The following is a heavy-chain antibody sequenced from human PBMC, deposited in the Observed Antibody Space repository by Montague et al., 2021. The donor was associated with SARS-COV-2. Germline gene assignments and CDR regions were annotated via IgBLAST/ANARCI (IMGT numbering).Heavy chain of an antibody. V-gene: IGHV3-21*01. Sequence: CLRLSCAASGFTFSSYSMNWVRQAPGKGLEWVSSISSSSSYIYYADSVKGRFTISRDNAKNSLYLQMNSLRAEDTAVYYCARDKYYDILTGYYNYWGQGTLVTVSS. CDR2: ISSSSSYI. J-gene: IGHJ4*02. CDR3: ARDKYYDILTGYYNY. D-gene: IGHD3-9*01. CDR1: GFTFSSYS.